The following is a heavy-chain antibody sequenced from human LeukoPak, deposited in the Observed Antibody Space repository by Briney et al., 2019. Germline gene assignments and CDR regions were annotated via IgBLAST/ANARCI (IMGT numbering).Heavy chain of an antibody. J-gene: IGHJ2*01. CDR1: GGSISSYY. CDR2: IYTSGRT. Sequence: PSETLSLTCTVSGGSISSYYWSWIRQPPGKGLEWIGYIYTSGRTNYNPSLKCRVPISVNPSKNQFSLKLSSVTAADTAVYYCARQRQGGNSRWYFDLWGRGTLVTVSS. CDR3: ARQRQGGNSRWYFDL. V-gene: IGHV4-4*09. D-gene: IGHD4-23*01.